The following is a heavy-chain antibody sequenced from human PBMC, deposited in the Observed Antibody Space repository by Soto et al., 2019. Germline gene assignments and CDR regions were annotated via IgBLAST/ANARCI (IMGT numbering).Heavy chain of an antibody. D-gene: IGHD3-22*01. J-gene: IGHJ4*02. CDR1: GGSVSSVSYY. V-gene: IGHV4-61*01. Sequence: SETLSLTCTVSGGSVSSVSYYWSWIRQPPGKGLEWIGYIYYSGSTNYNPSLKSRVTISVDTSKNQFSLKLSSVTAADTAVYYCAMYYYDSSGYYYRYWGQGTLVTVSS. CDR2: IYYSGST. CDR3: AMYYYDSSGYYYRY.